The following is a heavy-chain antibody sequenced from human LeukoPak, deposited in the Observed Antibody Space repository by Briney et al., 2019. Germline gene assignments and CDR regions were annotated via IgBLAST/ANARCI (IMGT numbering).Heavy chain of an antibody. CDR2: IYYSGST. D-gene: IGHD3-22*01. J-gene: IGHJ4*02. V-gene: IGHV4-31*03. CDR3: ARGNSDSRGDHFDY. CDR1: GGSISSGGYY. Sequence: SETLSLTCTVSGGSISSGGYYWSWIRQHPGKGLEWIGYIYYSGSTYYNSSLKSRVIMSVDTSKNQLSLKLSSVTAADTAVYYCARGNSDSRGDHFDYWGQGTLVTVSS.